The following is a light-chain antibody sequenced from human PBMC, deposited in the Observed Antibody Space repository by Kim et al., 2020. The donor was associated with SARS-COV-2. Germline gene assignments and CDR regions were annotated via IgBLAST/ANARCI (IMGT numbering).Light chain of an antibody. CDR3: QVWDSSSDHRVV. V-gene: IGLV3-21*04. J-gene: IGLJ2*01. CDR1: GMGSKS. Sequence: GRTARMTRGGNGMGSKSVHWYQQEPGQAPVLVIYYDSDRPSGIPERFSGSNSGNTATLTISRVEAGDEADYYCQVWDSSSDHRVVFGGGTQLTVL. CDR2: YDS.